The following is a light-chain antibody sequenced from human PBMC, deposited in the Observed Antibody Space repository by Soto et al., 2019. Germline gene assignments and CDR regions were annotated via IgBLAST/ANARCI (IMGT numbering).Light chain of an antibody. Sequence: DIVLTQSPDSLTVSLGERATINCKSSQSLLSSANNKNYFACFQQRPGQPPKVLISWASTRESGVPDRFGGSGSGTDFTLTISSLQAEDVAVYYCQQYYGGPITFGQGTLLEIK. J-gene: IGKJ5*01. V-gene: IGKV4-1*01. CDR3: QQYYGGPIT. CDR1: QSLLSSANNKNY. CDR2: WAS.